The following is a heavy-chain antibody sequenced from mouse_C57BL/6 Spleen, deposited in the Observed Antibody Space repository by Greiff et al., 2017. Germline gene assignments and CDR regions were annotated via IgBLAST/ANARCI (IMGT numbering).Heavy chain of an antibody. J-gene: IGHJ4*01. CDR2: IYPGDGDT. D-gene: IGHD3-1*01. V-gene: IGHV1-82*01. CDR3: ARSGDAMDY. Sequence: QVQLKESGPELVKPGASVKISCKASGYAFSSSWMNWVKQRPGKGLEWIGRIYPGDGDTNYNGKFKGKATLTADKSSSTAYMQLSSLTSEDSAVYFCARSGDAMDYWGQGTSVTVSS. CDR1: GYAFSSSW.